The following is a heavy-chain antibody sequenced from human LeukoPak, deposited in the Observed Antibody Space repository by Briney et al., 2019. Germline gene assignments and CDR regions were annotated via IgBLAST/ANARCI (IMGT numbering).Heavy chain of an antibody. CDR2: IYYSGST. CDR1: GGSISSSSYY. V-gene: IGHV4-61*05. Sequence: SETLSLTCTVSGGSISSSSYYWGWIRQPPGKGLEWIGYIYYSGSTNYNPSLKSRVTISVDTSKNQFSLKLSSVTAADTAVYYCARHANYYDSSGPDSDFDYWGQGTLVTVSS. CDR3: ARHANYYDSSGPDSDFDY. D-gene: IGHD3-22*01. J-gene: IGHJ4*02.